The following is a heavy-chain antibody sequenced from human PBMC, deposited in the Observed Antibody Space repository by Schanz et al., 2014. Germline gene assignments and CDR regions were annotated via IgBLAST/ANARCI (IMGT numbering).Heavy chain of an antibody. Sequence: QVQLQESGPGLVKPSQTLSLTCTVSGGSVSSGGDYWSWIRQHPGKGLEWIGFISYSGSTYYNPSLKSRVYISGDTSKNQFSPNLSSATGAGPGGYYFARESLRGGTGGLRMDRWGPGTTVTVSS. V-gene: IGHV4-31*03. CDR2: ISYSGST. CDR1: GGSVSSGGDY. CDR3: ARESLRGGTGGLRMDR. J-gene: IGHJ6*02. D-gene: IGHD7-27*01.